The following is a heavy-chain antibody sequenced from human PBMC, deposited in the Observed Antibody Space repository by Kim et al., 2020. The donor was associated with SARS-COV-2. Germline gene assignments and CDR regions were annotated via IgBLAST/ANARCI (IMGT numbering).Heavy chain of an antibody. V-gene: IGHV4-38-2*02. D-gene: IGHD1-20*01. CDR1: GYSISSGYY. J-gene: IGHJ4*01. CDR2: IYHSGST. Sequence: SETLSLTCTVSGYSISSGYYWGWIRQPPGKGLEWIGSIYHSGSTYYNPSLKSRVTISVDTSKNQFSLKLSSVTAADTAVYYCARDWDDEITGTTPGIDY. CDR3: ARDWDDEITGTTPGIDY.